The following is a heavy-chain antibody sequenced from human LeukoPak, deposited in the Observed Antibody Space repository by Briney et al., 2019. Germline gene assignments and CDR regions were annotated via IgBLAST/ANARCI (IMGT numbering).Heavy chain of an antibody. Sequence: PSETLSLTCTVSGGSMSSYYWSWIRQPPGKGLEWIGYIYYSGSTDYNPSLKSRLTISIDTSKNQFSLKLNSVTAADTAVYYCARGRAIFGVALDYWGQGTLVTVSS. V-gene: IGHV4-59*01. J-gene: IGHJ4*02. D-gene: IGHD3-3*01. CDR2: IYYSGST. CDR1: GGSMSSYY. CDR3: ARGRAIFGVALDY.